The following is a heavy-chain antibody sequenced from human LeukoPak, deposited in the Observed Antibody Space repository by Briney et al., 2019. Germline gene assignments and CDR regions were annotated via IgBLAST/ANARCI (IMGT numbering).Heavy chain of an antibody. Sequence: SVKVSCKASGGTFSSYAISWVRQAPGQGLEWMGGINPIFGTANYAQKFQGRVTITADESTSTAYMELSSLRSEDTAVYYCASPHHYYYDSSGLISGAFDIWGQGTMVTVSS. D-gene: IGHD3-22*01. CDR3: ASPHHYYYDSSGLISGAFDI. CDR1: GGTFSSYA. J-gene: IGHJ3*02. V-gene: IGHV1-69*13. CDR2: INPIFGTA.